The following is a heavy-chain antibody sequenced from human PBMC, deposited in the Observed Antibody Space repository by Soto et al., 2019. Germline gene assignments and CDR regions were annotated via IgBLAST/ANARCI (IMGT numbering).Heavy chain of an antibody. J-gene: IGHJ6*02. D-gene: IGHD4-4*01. V-gene: IGHV1-69*12. Sequence: QVQLVQSGAEVKKPGSSVKVSCKASGGTFSSYAISWVRQAPGQGLEWLGGIIPIVGTANYAQQFQGRVTITADESTSTAYMELSSLRSEDTAVYYCARGLGDSNYPYYYYYGMDVWGQGTTVTVSS. CDR3: ARGLGDSNYPYYYYYGMDV. CDR1: GGTFSSYA. CDR2: IIPIVGTA.